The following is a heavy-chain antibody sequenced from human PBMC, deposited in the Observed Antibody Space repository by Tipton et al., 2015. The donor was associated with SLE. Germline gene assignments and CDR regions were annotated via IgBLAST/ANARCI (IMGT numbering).Heavy chain of an antibody. CDR3: ARGNTTLAGSPFDH. Sequence: TLSLTCSVSGGSINSNYWIWIRQPPGKGLEWIGYISYGGGTNYNPSLKSRVTMSVDTAKNQFSLKLTSVTAADTAVYYCARGNTTLAGSPFDHWGQGTRVAVSS. CDR2: ISYGGGT. CDR1: GGSINSNY. J-gene: IGHJ4*02. V-gene: IGHV4-59*08. D-gene: IGHD6-19*01.